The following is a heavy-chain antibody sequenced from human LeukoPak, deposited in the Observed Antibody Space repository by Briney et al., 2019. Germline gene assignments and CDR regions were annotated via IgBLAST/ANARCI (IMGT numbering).Heavy chain of an antibody. CDR2: ISSSGSTI. CDR1: GFTFSGYE. CDR3: ARDLSVGSKPDLGFDY. Sequence: GGSLRLSCAASGFTFSGYEMSWVRQAPGKGLEWVSYISSSGSTIYYTDSVKGRFTISRDNAKNSLYLQMNGLRAEDTAVYYCARDLSVGSKPDLGFDYWGQGTLVTVSS. D-gene: IGHD1-26*01. J-gene: IGHJ4*02. V-gene: IGHV3-48*03.